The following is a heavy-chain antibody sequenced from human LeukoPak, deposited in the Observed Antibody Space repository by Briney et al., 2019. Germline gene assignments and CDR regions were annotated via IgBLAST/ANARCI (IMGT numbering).Heavy chain of an antibody. CDR2: IKSKTDGGTT. V-gene: IGHV3-15*01. CDR1: GFTFSNAW. CDR3: TTDPSTVTNHLIDY. Sequence: GSLRLSCAASGFTFSNAWMSWVRQAPGKGLEWVGRIKSKTDGGTTDYAAPVKGRFTISRDDSKNTLYLQMNSLKTEDTAVYYCTTDPSTVTNHLIDYWGQGTLVTVSS. J-gene: IGHJ4*02. D-gene: IGHD4-17*01.